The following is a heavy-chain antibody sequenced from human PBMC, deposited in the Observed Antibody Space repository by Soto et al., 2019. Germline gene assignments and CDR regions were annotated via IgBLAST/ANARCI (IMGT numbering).Heavy chain of an antibody. CDR2: IYYSGST. V-gene: IGHV4-31*03. J-gene: IGHJ3*02. CDR1: GGSISSGGYY. D-gene: IGHD2-2*01. Sequence: QVQLQESGPGLVKPSQTLSLTCTVSGGSISSGGYYWSWIRQHPGKGLEWIGYIYYSGSTYYNPSLKSRVTISVDTPKNQFSLKLSSVTAADPAVYYCARDHKGEVVVPAAEDAFDIWGQGTMVTVSS. CDR3: ARDHKGEVVVPAAEDAFDI.